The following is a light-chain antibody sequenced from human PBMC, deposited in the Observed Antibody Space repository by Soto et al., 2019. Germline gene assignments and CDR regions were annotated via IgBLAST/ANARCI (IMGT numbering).Light chain of an antibody. CDR2: DVS. Sequence: QSVLTQPASVSGSPGQSITISCTGTSSDVGGYNYVSWYQQHPCKAPKLMIFDVSNRPSGVSNRFSGSKSVNTASLTISVLQAEDEADYYCSSYTSSSTLYVFGTGTKVTVL. CDR1: SSDVGGYNY. V-gene: IGLV2-14*01. CDR3: SSYTSSSTLYV. J-gene: IGLJ1*01.